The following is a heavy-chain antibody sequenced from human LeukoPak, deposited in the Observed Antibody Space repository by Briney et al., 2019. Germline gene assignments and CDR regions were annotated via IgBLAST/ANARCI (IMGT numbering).Heavy chain of an antibody. J-gene: IGHJ4*02. V-gene: IGHV3-23*01. CDR2: ISGTGDTT. Sequence: GGSLRLSCAASGFTFSSYTMSWVRQAPGKGLEWVSAISGTGDTTYYADSVKGRFIISRDYSKNTLYLRMNSLRAEDTALYYCATYRQVLLPFESWGQGTLVTVSS. CDR1: GFTFSSYT. D-gene: IGHD2-8*02. CDR3: ATYRQVLLPFES.